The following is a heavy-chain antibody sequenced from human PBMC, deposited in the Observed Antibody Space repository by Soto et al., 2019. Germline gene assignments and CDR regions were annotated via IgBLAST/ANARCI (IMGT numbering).Heavy chain of an antibody. Sequence: ASVKVSCKASGYTFTSYAMHWVRQAPGQRLEWMGWINAGNGNTKYSQKLQGRVTITRDTSASTAYMELSSLRSEDTAVYYCARGVVGLLWFGPNWFDPWGQGTLVTVSS. D-gene: IGHD3-10*01. CDR2: INAGNGNT. V-gene: IGHV1-3*01. J-gene: IGHJ5*02. CDR3: ARGVVGLLWFGPNWFDP. CDR1: GYTFTSYA.